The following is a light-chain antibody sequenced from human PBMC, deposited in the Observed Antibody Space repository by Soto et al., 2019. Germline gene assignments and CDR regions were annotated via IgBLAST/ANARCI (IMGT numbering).Light chain of an antibody. V-gene: IGKV3-15*01. CDR2: GAS. Sequence: EIVLTQSPATLSVSPGERATLSCRASQSVSSNLAWYQQKPGQAPRLLIYGASTRATGIPARFSGSGSGTEFTLTISSLQSEDFAVYYCRQYNNWLRTFGQGTKVDIK. CDR1: QSVSSN. CDR3: RQYNNWLRT. J-gene: IGKJ1*01.